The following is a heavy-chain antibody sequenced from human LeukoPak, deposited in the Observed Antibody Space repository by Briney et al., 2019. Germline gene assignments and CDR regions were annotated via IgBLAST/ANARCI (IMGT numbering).Heavy chain of an antibody. Sequence: GGSLRLSCAASGLTFRTYGMHWVRQAPGKGLEWVATIFYDGTTKYYTDSVKGRFTISRDNSKSTLYLQMNSLSDDDTAVYCCATDGPPEEVVGATFDYWGQGTLVTVSS. CDR2: IFYDGTTK. J-gene: IGHJ4*02. D-gene: IGHD2-15*01. V-gene: IGHV3-33*03. CDR3: ATDGPPEEVVGATFDY. CDR1: GLTFRTYG.